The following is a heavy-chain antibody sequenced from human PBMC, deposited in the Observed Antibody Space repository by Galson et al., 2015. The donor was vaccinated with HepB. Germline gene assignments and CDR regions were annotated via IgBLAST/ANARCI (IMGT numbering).Heavy chain of an antibody. J-gene: IGHJ3*02. CDR1: GFTFSDYY. CDR3: ARHWYYYDSIRGRAFDI. V-gene: IGHV3-11*03. CDR2: ISSSSSYT. Sequence: SLRLSCAASGFTFSDYYMSWIRQAPGKGLEWVSYISSSSSYTNYADSVKGRFTISRDNAKNSLYLQMNSLRAEDTAVYYCARHWYYYDSIRGRAFDIWGQGTMVTVSS. D-gene: IGHD3-22*01.